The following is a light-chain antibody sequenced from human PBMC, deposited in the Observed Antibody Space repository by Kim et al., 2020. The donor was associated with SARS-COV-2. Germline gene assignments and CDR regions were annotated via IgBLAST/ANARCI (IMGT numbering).Light chain of an antibody. Sequence: GQKVTSSSSEDSSNIGRNAVNWYQKLPGAAPKLLIYASDQRPSGVPDRFSGAKSGSSASLAISGLQSDDEADYYCSVWDGSLQDVLFGGGTKVIVL. CDR1: SSNIGRNA. J-gene: IGLJ2*01. CDR3: SVWDGSLQDVL. V-gene: IGLV1-44*01. CDR2: ASD.